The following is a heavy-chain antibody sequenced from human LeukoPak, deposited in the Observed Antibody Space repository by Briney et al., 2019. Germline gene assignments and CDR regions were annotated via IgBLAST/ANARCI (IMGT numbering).Heavy chain of an antibody. D-gene: IGHD1-14*01. V-gene: IGHV4-59*01. Sequence: SETLSLTCTVPGGSISSYYWSWIRQPPGKGLEWIGYIYYSGSTNYNPSLKSRVTISVDTSKNQFSLKLSSVTAADTAVYYCARVRTGAPYYMDVWGKGTTVTVSS. CDR1: GGSISSYY. CDR2: IYYSGST. CDR3: ARVRTGAPYYMDV. J-gene: IGHJ6*03.